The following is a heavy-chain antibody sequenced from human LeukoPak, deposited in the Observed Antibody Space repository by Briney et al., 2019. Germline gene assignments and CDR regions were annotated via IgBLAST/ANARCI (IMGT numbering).Heavy chain of an antibody. J-gene: IGHJ5*02. V-gene: IGHV3-23*01. CDR2: ISGSGGST. CDR1: GFTFSSYA. D-gene: IGHD2-2*01. CDR3: GRGAKYCSSTSCQPWFDP. Sequence: GGSLRLSCAASGFTFSSYAMRWVRQAPGKELEWVSDISGSGGSTYYADSVKGRFTISRDNSKNTLYLQMNSLRAEDTAVYYCGRGAKYCSSTSCQPWFDPWGQGSLVTVSS.